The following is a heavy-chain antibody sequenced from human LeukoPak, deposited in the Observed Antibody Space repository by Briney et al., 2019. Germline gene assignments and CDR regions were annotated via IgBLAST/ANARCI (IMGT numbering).Heavy chain of an antibody. J-gene: IGHJ4*02. V-gene: IGHV3-33*06. Sequence: GGSLRLSCAASGFTFSSCGMHWVRQAPGKGLEWVAVIWNDGSYKYYADSVKGRFTISRDNSKNTLYLEMNSLRAEDTAVYYCAKPTGGSGGFLIEYWGQGTLVTVSS. D-gene: IGHD1-26*01. CDR1: GFTFSSCG. CDR3: AKPTGGSGGFLIEY. CDR2: IWNDGSYK.